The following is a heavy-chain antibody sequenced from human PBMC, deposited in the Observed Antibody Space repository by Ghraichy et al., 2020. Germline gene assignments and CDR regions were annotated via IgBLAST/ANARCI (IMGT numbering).Heavy chain of an antibody. CDR3: ASDVRWFDY. Sequence: GGSLRLSCVASGFTFSDYWMTWVRQAPGKGLEWVGEIKQDGSEIKYVDSVRGRFTISRDNARNSVYLQMNSLRADDTGVYYCASDVRWFDYWGQGTLVGVSS. J-gene: IGHJ4*02. V-gene: IGHV3-7*01. CDR2: IKQDGSEI. CDR1: GFTFSDYW. D-gene: IGHD3-10*02.